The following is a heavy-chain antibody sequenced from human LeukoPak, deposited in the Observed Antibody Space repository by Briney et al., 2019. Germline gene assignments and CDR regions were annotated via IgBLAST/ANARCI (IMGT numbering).Heavy chain of an antibody. J-gene: IGHJ3*02. CDR2: ISYDGSNK. V-gene: IGHV3-30-3*01. D-gene: IGHD4-17*01. CDR3: ARDSHDYGDYLGAFDI. Sequence: GRSLRLSCAASGXTFSSYAMHWVRQAPGKGLEWVAVISYDGSNKYYADSVKGRFTISRDNSKNTLYLQMNSLRAEDTAVYYCARDSHDYGDYLGAFDIWGQGTMVTVSS. CDR1: GXTFSSYA.